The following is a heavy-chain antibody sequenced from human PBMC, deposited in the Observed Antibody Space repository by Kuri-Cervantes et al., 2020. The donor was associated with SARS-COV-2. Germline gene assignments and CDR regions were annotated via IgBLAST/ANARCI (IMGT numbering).Heavy chain of an antibody. CDR1: GFTFSSYG. CDR3: ASLPGIGAAVAGGNDY. CDR2: ISYDGSIK. Sequence: GGSLRLSCAASGFTFSSYGMHWVRQAPGKGLEWVAVISYDGSIKYYADSVKGRFTISRDNAKNSLYLQMNSLRDEDTAVYYCASLPGIGAAVAGGNDYWGQGTLVTVSS. D-gene: IGHD6-19*01. V-gene: IGHV3-30*03. J-gene: IGHJ4*02.